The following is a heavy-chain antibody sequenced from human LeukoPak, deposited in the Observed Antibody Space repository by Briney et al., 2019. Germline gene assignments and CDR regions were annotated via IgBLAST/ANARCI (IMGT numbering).Heavy chain of an antibody. V-gene: IGHV4-59*01. CDR3: ARATYSSSWYPHWYFDL. CDR1: GGPISSYY. Sequence: SETLSLTCTVSGGPISSYYWSWIRQPPGKGLEWIGYIYYSGSTNYNPSLKSRVTISVDTSKNQFSLKLSSVTAADTAVYYCARATYSSSWYPHWYFDLWGRGTLVTVSS. CDR2: IYYSGST. D-gene: IGHD6-13*01. J-gene: IGHJ2*01.